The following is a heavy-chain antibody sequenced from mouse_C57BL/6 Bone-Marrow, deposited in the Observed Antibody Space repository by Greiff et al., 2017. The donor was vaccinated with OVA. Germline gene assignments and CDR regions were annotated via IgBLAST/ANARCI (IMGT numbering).Heavy chain of an antibody. CDR2: ISNLAYSI. J-gene: IGHJ4*01. V-gene: IGHV5-15*04. D-gene: IGHD2-5*01. CDR1: GFTFSDYG. CDR3: ARRGVTTSYYAMDY. Sequence: EVHLVESGGGLVQPGGSLKLSCAASGFTFSDYGMAWVRQAPRKGPEWVAFISNLAYSIYYADTVTGRFTISRENAKNTLYLEMSSLRSEDTAMYYCARRGVTTSYYAMDYGGQGTSGTVSS.